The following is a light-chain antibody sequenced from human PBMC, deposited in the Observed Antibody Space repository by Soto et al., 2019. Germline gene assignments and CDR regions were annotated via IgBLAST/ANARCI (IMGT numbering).Light chain of an antibody. CDR1: QSGSNNY. V-gene: IGKV3-20*01. CDR3: QQYGSSGT. Sequence: EMALTQTPGTRSLYHGVCATLSGRASQSGSNNYLAWYQQKPGQAPRLLIYGASNRATAIPDRFSGSGSGTDFTHTISRLEPEDCAVYYCQQYGSSGTFGQGTKVEI. J-gene: IGKJ1*01. CDR2: GAS.